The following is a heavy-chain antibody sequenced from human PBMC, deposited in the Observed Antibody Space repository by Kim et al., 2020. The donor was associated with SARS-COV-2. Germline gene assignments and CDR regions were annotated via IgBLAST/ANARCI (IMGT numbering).Heavy chain of an antibody. CDR2: IKQDGSEK. CDR3: ARGWGYYYDSSGY. D-gene: IGHD3-22*01. V-gene: IGHV3-7*01. CDR1: GFTFSSYW. J-gene: IGHJ4*02. Sequence: GGSLRLSCAASGFTFSSYWMSWVRQAPGKGLEWVANIKQDGSEKYYVDSVKGRFTISRDNAKNSLYLQMNSLRAEDTAVYYCARGWGYYYDSSGYWGQGTLVTVSS.